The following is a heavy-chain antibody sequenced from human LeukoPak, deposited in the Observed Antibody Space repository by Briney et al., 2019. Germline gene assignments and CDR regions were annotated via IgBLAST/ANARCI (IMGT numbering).Heavy chain of an antibody. CDR3: AKDEISYCGGDCFFVY. CDR2: ISYDGSNK. Sequence: TGRTLRLSCAASGFTFSNYGMHWVRQAPGKGLEWVAVISYDGSNKYYADSVKGRFTISRDNSKNTLYLQMNSLRAEDTAVYFCAKDEISYCGGDCFFVYWGQGTLVTVSS. V-gene: IGHV3-30*18. J-gene: IGHJ4*02. D-gene: IGHD2-21*02. CDR1: GFTFSNYG.